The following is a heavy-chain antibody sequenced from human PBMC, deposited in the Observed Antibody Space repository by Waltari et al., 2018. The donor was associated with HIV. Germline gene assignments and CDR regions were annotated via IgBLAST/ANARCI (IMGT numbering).Heavy chain of an antibody. CDR1: GFPFNDFA. CDR2: IRSKTYGGTT. CDR3: IRGLRGLDI. Sequence: EVQMVESGGGLVQPGRSLRLSCTASGFPFNDFAVNWFRQAPGKGVEWVGYIRSKTYGGTTEYAASVKGRFTISRDDSKSIAYLQMNSLKTEDTAVYYCIRGLRGLDIWGQGTMVTVSS. V-gene: IGHV3-49*03. D-gene: IGHD5-12*01. J-gene: IGHJ3*02.